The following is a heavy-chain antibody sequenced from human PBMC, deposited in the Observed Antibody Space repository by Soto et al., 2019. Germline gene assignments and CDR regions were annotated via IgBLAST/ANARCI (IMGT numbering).Heavy chain of an antibody. CDR3: AREGVAASIDY. Sequence: QVQLVESGGGVVQPGRSLRLSCAASGFTFSSYAMHWVRQAPGKGLEWVAVISYDGSNKYYADSVKGRFTISRDNSKNTLYLQMNSLRAEDTAVYYCAREGVAASIDYWGQGTLVTVSS. CDR2: ISYDGSNK. D-gene: IGHD1-26*01. CDR1: GFTFSSYA. J-gene: IGHJ4*02. V-gene: IGHV3-30-3*01.